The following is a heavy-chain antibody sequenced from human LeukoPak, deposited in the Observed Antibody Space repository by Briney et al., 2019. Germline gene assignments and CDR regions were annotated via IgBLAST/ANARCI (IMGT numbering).Heavy chain of an antibody. D-gene: IGHD2-15*01. CDR3: ASDYCSGGSCYHNS. V-gene: IGHV4-59*08. CDR1: GASISSYY. Sequence: PSPTLSPTCTVSGASISSYYWGCIRQPPGKGREWVGYINYRASTNNNPSLKSPVSLSVDTTKNQFSLKLRSVPATHTAVYYWASDYCSGGSCYHNSCGQRTLCTVSS. CDR2: INYRAST. J-gene: IGHJ4*02.